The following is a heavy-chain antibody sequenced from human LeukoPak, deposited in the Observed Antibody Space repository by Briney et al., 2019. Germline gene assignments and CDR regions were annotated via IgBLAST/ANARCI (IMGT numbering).Heavy chain of an antibody. CDR1: GFTFSSYA. D-gene: IGHD3-9*01. CDR2: VYSGGGT. V-gene: IGHV3-66*01. Sequence: GGSLRLSCAASGFTFSSYAMSWVRQAPGKGLEWVSVVYSGGGTYYADSVKGRFTISRDNSRNTLYFQMNSLRAEDTAVYYCSRDGYDILTGYYNPLDYWGQGTLVTVSS. J-gene: IGHJ4*02. CDR3: SRDGYDILTGYYNPLDY.